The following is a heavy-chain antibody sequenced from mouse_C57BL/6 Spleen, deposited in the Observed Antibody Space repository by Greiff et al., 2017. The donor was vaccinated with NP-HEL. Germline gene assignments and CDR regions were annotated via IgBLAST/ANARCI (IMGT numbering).Heavy chain of an antibody. CDR2: IYPGSGST. CDR1: GYTFTSYW. J-gene: IGHJ1*03. V-gene: IGHV1-55*01. Sequence: QVQLQQPGAELVKPGASVKMSCKASGYTFTSYWITWVKQRPGQGLEWIGDIYPGSGSTNYIEKFKSKATLTVDTSSSTAYMQLSSLQSEASAVFYCARWGGYFDVWGTGTTVTVSS. CDR3: ARWGGYFDV.